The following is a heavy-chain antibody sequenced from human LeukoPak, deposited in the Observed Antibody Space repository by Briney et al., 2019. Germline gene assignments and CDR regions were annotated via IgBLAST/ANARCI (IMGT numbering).Heavy chain of an antibody. D-gene: IGHD3-3*01. V-gene: IGHV4-4*02. CDR1: GGSISSSNW. CDR3: ARDRSLYDPPGWFDP. J-gene: IGHJ5*02. Sequence: PSGTLSLTCPVSGGSISSSNWWSWVRPPPGKGLEWIGEIYHSGSTNYNPSLKSRVTISVDKSKNQFSLKLSSVTAADTAVYYCARDRSLYDPPGWFDPWGQGTLVTVSS. CDR2: IYHSGST.